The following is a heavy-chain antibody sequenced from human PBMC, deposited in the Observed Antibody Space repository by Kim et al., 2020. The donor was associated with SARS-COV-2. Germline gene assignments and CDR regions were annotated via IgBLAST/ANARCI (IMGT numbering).Heavy chain of an antibody. D-gene: IGHD4-17*01. Sequence: GGSLRLSCTTSGFKFSNYAMSWFRQASGKGLEWVSALGGAGGASYYADSVKGRFTISRDSSTNTMYLQMNTLRVEDTALYYCAKVGSGAYVGRDYFDYWGQETLVTVTP. CDR2: LGGAGGAS. CDR1: GFKFSNYA. J-gene: IGHJ4*02. V-gene: IGHV3-23*01. CDR3: AKVGSGAYVGRDYFDY.